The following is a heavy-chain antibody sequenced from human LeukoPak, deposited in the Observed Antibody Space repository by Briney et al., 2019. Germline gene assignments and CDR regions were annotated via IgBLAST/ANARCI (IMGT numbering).Heavy chain of an antibody. J-gene: IGHJ5*02. CDR1: GFTFSSYA. D-gene: IGHD3-16*01. V-gene: IGHV3-23*01. CDR3: AKEFFEGEYVNWFDP. CDR2: ISGSVGST. Sequence: LVGSLRLSCAASGFTFSSYAMSWVRQAPGKGLEWVSGISGSVGSTYYADSVKGRFTISRDNSKNTLYLQMTSLRDEDTAVYYCAKEFFEGEYVNWFDPWGQGTMVTVSS.